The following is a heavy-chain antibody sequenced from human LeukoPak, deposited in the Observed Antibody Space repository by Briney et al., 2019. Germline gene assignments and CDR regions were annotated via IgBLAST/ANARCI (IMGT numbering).Heavy chain of an antibody. CDR2: IYYSGST. CDR3: ARQYCSSTSCPFDY. V-gene: IGHV4-39*07. D-gene: IGHD2-2*01. Sequence: KPSETLSLTCSVSGDSITSSSYYWAWVRQPPEKGLEWIGSIYYSGSTYCNPSLKSRVTISVDTSKNQFSLKLSSVTAADTAVYYCARQYCSSTSCPFDYWGQGTLVTVSS. J-gene: IGHJ4*02. CDR1: GDSITSSSYY.